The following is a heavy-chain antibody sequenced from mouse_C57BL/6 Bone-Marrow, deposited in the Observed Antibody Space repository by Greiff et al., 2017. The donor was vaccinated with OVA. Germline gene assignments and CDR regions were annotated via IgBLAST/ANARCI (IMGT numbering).Heavy chain of an antibody. V-gene: IGHV6-3*01. CDR1: GFTFSNYW. CDR2: IRLKSDNYAT. Sequence: EVQLVESGGGLVQPGGSMKLSCVASGFTFSNYWMNWVRQSPEKGLEWVAQIRLKSDNYATHYAVSVKGMFTISRDDSKSSVYLQMNNLRAEDTGIYYCTGLLFAYWGQGTLVTVSA. J-gene: IGHJ3*01. CDR3: TGLLFAY.